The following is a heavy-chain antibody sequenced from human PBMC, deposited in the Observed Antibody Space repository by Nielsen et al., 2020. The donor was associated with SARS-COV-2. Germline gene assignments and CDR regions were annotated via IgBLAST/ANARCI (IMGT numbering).Heavy chain of an antibody. V-gene: IGHV3-30-3*02. Sequence: VRQAPGKGLEWVAVISYDGSNKYYADSVKGRFTISRDNSKNTLYLQMNSLRAEDTAMYYCAKSVAAHHSNYYYYYYGMDVWGQGTTVTVSS. D-gene: IGHD2-15*01. CDR2: ISYDGSNK. CDR3: AKSVAAHHSNYYYYYYGMDV. J-gene: IGHJ6*02.